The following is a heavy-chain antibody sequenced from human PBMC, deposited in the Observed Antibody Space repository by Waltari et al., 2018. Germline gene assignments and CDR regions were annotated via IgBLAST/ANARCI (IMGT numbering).Heavy chain of an antibody. D-gene: IGHD2-15*01. Sequence: QVQLQQWGAGLLQPSETLSPTCAVYGGSFSGYYWGWVRQPPGKGLEWIGEFNHAGNRKYNPCLRGRVTMLGDTSKSQFALKVKSVTAEETAVDFCVRLEDCSGPGGNCYSSDPFATDVWGQGTTVTVSS. V-gene: IGHV4-34*02. CDR3: VRLEDCSGPGGNCYSSDPFATDV. J-gene: IGHJ6*02. CDR1: GGSFSGYY. CDR2: FNHAGNR.